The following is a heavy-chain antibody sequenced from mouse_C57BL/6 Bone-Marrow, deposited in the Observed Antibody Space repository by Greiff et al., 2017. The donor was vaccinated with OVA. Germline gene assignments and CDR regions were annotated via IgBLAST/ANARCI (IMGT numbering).Heavy chain of an antibody. D-gene: IGHD1-1*01. J-gene: IGHJ2*01. CDR1: GFTIKDDY. Sequence: VQLQQSGAELVRPGASVKLSCTASGFTIKDDYMHWVKQRPEQGLEWIGWIDPENGDTEYAPKFQGKATITADTSSNTAYLQLSSLTSEDTAVYYCTTYGSSYGYWGQGTALTVSS. CDR2: IDPENGDT. V-gene: IGHV14-4*01. CDR3: TTYGSSYGY.